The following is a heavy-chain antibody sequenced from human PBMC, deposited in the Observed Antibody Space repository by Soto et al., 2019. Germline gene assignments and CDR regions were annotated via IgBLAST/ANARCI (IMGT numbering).Heavy chain of an antibody. J-gene: IGHJ6*02. D-gene: IGHD2-15*01. CDR3: ARRYCSGGSCWVGYYYYGMDV. CDR1: GYTFTDFY. V-gene: IGHV1-18*04. Sequence: GASVKVSCKASGYTFTDFYIHWVRQAPGQGLEWMGWISAYNGNTNYAQKLQGRVTMTTDTSTSTAYMELRSLRSDDTAVYYCARRYCSGGSCWVGYYYYGMDVWGQGTTVTVS. CDR2: ISAYNGNT.